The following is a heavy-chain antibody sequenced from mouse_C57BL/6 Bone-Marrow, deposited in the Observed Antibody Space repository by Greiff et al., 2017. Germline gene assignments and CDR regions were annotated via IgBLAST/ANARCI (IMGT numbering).Heavy chain of an antibody. J-gene: IGHJ2*01. CDR3: ARDKGYSNYDY. CDR2: ISDGGSYT. CDR1: GFTFSSYA. D-gene: IGHD2-5*01. Sequence: VQLKESGGGLVKPGGSLKLSCAASGFTFSSYAMSWVRQTPEKRLEWVATISDGGSYTYYPDNVKGRFTISRDNAKNNLYLQMSHLKSEDTAMYYCARDKGYSNYDYWGQGTTLTVSS. V-gene: IGHV5-4*01.